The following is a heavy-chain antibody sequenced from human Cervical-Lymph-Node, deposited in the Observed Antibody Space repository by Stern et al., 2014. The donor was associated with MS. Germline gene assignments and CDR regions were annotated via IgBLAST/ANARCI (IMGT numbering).Heavy chain of an antibody. CDR3: ARDYEDTSMLFDH. CDR2: ISYDGNHK. Sequence: MQLVESGGAVVQPGRSLRVSCAASGFTFSSYGMHWVRQAPGTGLEWVTVISYDGNHKYYAASVKGRFTISRDNSKNTLHLQMNSVTPDDTAIYYCARDYEDTSMLFDHWGQGTLVTVSS. J-gene: IGHJ4*02. CDR1: GFTFSSYG. D-gene: IGHD2-8*01. V-gene: IGHV3-30*03.